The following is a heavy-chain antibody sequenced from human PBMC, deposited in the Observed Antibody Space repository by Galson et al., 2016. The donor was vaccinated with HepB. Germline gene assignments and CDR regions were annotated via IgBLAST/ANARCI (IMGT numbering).Heavy chain of an antibody. CDR2: IWYDGSNI. CDR3: ARDLPVETAGGLDI. V-gene: IGHV3-33*01. CDR1: GFTFSRCA. Sequence: SLRLSCAASGFTFSRCAMHWVRQAPGKGLEWVAVIWYDGSNIHYADSVKGRFTISRDISKNTVYLQMNSLTAEDTAVYYCARDLPVETAGGLDIWGQGTMVTVSS. D-gene: IGHD4-23*01. J-gene: IGHJ3*02.